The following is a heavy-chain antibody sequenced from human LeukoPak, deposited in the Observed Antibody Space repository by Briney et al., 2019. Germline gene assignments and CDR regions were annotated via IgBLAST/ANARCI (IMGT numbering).Heavy chain of an antibody. Sequence: GGSLRLSCAASGFTFCSYAMHWVRQAPGKGLEWVAVISYDGSNKYYADSVKGRFTISRDNSKNTLYLQMNSLRAEDTAVYYCARAPWGSPYYMDVWGKGTTVTVSS. CDR3: ARAPWGSPYYMDV. J-gene: IGHJ6*03. CDR2: ISYDGSNK. D-gene: IGHD3-16*01. V-gene: IGHV3-30*01. CDR1: GFTFCSYA.